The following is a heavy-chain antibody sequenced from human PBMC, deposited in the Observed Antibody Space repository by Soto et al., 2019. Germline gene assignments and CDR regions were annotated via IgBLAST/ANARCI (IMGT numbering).Heavy chain of an antibody. CDR3: ARDKDRLQLGGNYYYILDV. CDR1: RGTFSNSA. V-gene: IGHV1-69*12. D-gene: IGHD5-12*01. Sequence: QVQLEQSGAEVKKPGSGLKVSCKASRGTFSNSAISWVRQAPGQGLEWMGGIMPIFRTPDYAQKFQGRVTITADESTSTAYMELSGLRSDDTAVYYRARDKDRLQLGGNYYYILDVWGQGTTVTVSS. CDR2: IMPIFRTP. J-gene: IGHJ6*02.